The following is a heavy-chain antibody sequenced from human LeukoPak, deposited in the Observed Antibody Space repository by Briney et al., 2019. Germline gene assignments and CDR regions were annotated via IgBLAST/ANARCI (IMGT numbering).Heavy chain of an antibody. Sequence: PSETLSLTCTVSGDSISTSNSYWGWIRQPPGKGLEWIGSIYYSGYTYYNASLKSRVTISVDTSKNQFSLKLSSVTAADTAVYYCARVLLHPAIAAAGTYWYFDLWGRGTLVTVSS. CDR1: GDSISTSNSY. CDR2: IYYSGYT. V-gene: IGHV4-39*07. J-gene: IGHJ2*01. D-gene: IGHD6-13*01. CDR3: ARVLLHPAIAAAGTYWYFDL.